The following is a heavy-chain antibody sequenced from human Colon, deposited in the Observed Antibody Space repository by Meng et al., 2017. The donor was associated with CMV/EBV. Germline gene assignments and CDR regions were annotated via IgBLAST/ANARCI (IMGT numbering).Heavy chain of an antibody. CDR1: GSTFTGYY. CDR3: ARVPLGATTSLDY. CDR2: INPNSGGT. J-gene: IGHJ4*02. Sequence: CKASGSTFTGYYMHWVRQAPGQGLEWMGRINPNSGGTNYAQKFQGRVTMTRDTSISTAYMELSRLTSDDTAVYYCARVPLGATTSLDYWGQGTLVTVSS. D-gene: IGHD1-26*01. V-gene: IGHV1-2*06.